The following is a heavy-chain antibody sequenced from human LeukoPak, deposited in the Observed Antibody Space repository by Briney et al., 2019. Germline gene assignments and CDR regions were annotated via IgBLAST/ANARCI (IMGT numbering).Heavy chain of an antibody. Sequence: SETLSLTCTVSGGSISSYYWSWIRQPPGKGLEWIGYIYYSGSTNYNPSLKSRVTISVDTSKNQFSLKLSSVTAADTAVYYCASTPISGGSYYYYCMDVWGKGTTVTVSS. CDR2: IYYSGST. CDR3: ASTPISGGSYYYYCMDV. D-gene: IGHD2-15*01. CDR1: GGSISSYY. J-gene: IGHJ6*03. V-gene: IGHV4-59*01.